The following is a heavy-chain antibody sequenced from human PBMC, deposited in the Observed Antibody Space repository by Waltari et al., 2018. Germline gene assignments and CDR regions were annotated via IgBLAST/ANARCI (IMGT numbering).Heavy chain of an antibody. D-gene: IGHD6-13*01. Sequence: QLVESGGGLVQPGGSLKVSCEASSFNLSGSAMHWVRPAPGKGLGWVGWIRTKAAGYATQYAPSVKGRFTISRDDSKNTAFLLMNNLKIDDTATYFCTRVLRSSSPTQFDLWGQGILVTVSS. V-gene: IGHV3-73*01. CDR3: TRVLRSSSPTQFDL. J-gene: IGHJ4*02. CDR2: IRTKAAGYAT. CDR1: SFNLSGSA.